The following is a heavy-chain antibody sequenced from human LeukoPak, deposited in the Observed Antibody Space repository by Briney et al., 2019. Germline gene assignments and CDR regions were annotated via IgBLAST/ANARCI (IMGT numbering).Heavy chain of an antibody. Sequence: GGSLRLSCAASGFTFSSYGMHWVRQAPGKGLEWVAFIRYDGSNKYYADSVKGRFTISRDNSKNTLYLQMNSLRAEDTAVYYCAKSRKPYLDILTGDYFDYWGQGTLVTVSS. D-gene: IGHD3-9*01. CDR1: GFTFSSYG. J-gene: IGHJ4*02. CDR2: IRYDGSNK. V-gene: IGHV3-30*02. CDR3: AKSRKPYLDILTGDYFDY.